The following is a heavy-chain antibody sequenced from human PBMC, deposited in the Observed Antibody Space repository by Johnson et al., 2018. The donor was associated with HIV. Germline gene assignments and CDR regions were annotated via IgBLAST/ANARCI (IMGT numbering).Heavy chain of an antibody. V-gene: IGHV3-30*18. CDR2: ISYDGGNE. CDR1: GFTFSSYG. J-gene: IGHJ3*02. CDR3: AEDKFLRGIIGNAFDI. D-gene: IGHD2/OR15-2a*01. Sequence: QVQLVESGGGVVQPGRSLRLSCAASGFTFSSYGMHWVRQAPGKGLEWVAVISYDGGNENYADSVKGRFTISRDNSKNTLYVQMNSLRTEDTALYYCAEDKFLRGIIGNAFDIWGQGTMVIVSS.